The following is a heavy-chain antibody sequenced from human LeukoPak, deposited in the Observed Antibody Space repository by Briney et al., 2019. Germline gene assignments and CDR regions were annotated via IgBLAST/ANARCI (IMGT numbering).Heavy chain of an antibody. CDR2: ISDGGKTK. CDR1: GFAFRSSE. D-gene: IGHD5-12*01. J-gene: IGHJ5*02. CDR3: ARDYSGWSLDP. Sequence: GGSLRLSCAASGFAFRSSEMNWVRQAPGKGLEWVSYISDGGKTKYYADSVKGRFTISRDNAKNSLYLQMNSLRAEDTAVYYCARDYSGWSLDPWGQGTLVTVSS. V-gene: IGHV3-48*03.